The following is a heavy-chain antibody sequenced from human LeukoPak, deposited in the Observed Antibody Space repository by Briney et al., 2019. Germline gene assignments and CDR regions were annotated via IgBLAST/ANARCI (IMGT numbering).Heavy chain of an antibody. D-gene: IGHD6-13*01. V-gene: IGHV1-2*02. CDR3: ARERIADNWFDP. J-gene: IGHJ5*02. CDR1: GYTFTGYY. Sequence: WASVKVACKASGYTFTGYYMHWVRQAPGQGLEWMGWINPNSGGTNYAQKFQGRVTMTRDTSISTAFMELSRLRSDDTAVYCCARERIADNWFDPWGQGTLVTVSS. CDR2: INPNSGGT.